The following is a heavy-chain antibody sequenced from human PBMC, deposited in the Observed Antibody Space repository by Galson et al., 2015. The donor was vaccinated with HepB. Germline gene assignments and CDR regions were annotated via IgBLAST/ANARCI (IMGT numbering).Heavy chain of an antibody. D-gene: IGHD3-22*01. CDR2: IYWDDDK. V-gene: IGHV2-5*02. CDR3: AHSRSSGYYDSDDAFDI. J-gene: IGHJ3*02. CDR1: GFSLSTSGVG. Sequence: PALVKPTQTLTLPCTFSGFSLSTSGVGVGWIRQPPGKALEWLALIYWDDDKRYSPSLKSRLTITKDTSKNQVVLTMTNMDPVDTATYYCAHSRSSGYYDSDDAFDIWGQGTMVTVSS.